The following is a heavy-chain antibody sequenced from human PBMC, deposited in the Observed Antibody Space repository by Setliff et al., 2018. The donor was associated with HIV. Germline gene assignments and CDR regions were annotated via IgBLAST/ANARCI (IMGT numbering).Heavy chain of an antibody. CDR1: GYSFTSYW. CDR3: ATAGFDP. CDR2: IYPGDSYI. V-gene: IGHV5-51*01. D-gene: IGHD6-25*01. J-gene: IGHJ5*02. Sequence: GESLKISCKGSGYSFTSYWIAWVRQMPGKGLEWMGNIYPGDSYITYSPSFQGQVTISADKSISTAYLQWRSLRASDSAVYYCATAGFDPWGQGTLVTVSS.